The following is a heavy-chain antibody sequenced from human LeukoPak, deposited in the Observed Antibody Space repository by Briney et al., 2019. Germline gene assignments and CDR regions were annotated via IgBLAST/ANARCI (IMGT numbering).Heavy chain of an antibody. Sequence: GGSLRLSCAASGFTFSSYSMQWVRQTPGKGLEWVGIMSNSGENTFYGEAVKGRFTISRDNSQNTLYLQMNSLRPEDTAVYYCAKGGASVTRYVDHWGHGTLVTVSS. CDR2: MSNSGENT. D-gene: IGHD4-17*01. V-gene: IGHV3-30*18. J-gene: IGHJ4*01. CDR1: GFTFSSYS. CDR3: AKGGASVTRYVDH.